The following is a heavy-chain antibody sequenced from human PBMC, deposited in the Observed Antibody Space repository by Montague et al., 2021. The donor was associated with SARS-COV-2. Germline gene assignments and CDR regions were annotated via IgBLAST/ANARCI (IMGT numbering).Heavy chain of an antibody. CDR1: GGSISTYY. CDR3: ARLPYDNSYGMDV. CDR2: IDYSGST. J-gene: IGHJ6*02. V-gene: IGHV4-59*01. Sequence: SETLSLTCTVSGGSISTYYWNWIRQSPGKGLEWIGYIDYSGSTNYNPSLQSRVIISVDRSKIQFSLKLNSMTAADTAIYYCARLPYDNSYGMDVWGQGTTVTVSS. D-gene: IGHD3-9*01.